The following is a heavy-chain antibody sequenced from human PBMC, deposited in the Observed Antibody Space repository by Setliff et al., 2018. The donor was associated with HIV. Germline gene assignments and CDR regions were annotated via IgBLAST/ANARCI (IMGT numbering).Heavy chain of an antibody. V-gene: IGHV4-39*01. CDR2: ILYGGTT. CDR1: GGSVDSRDYY. D-gene: IGHD1-26*01. CDR3: ARPTTGLGGGAAFDI. J-gene: IGHJ3*02. Sequence: ETLSLTCAVSGGSVDSRDYYWGWIRQPPGKGLEWIGNILYGGTTYYTPSLKSRVSISVDTSRNQFSLRLNSVTAADPAVYYCARPTTGLGGGAAFDIWAKGQWSPSPQ.